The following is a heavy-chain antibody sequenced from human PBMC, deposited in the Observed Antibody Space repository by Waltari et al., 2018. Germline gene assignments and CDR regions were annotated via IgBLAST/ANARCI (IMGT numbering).Heavy chain of an antibody. J-gene: IGHJ4*02. Sequence: QVQLVESGGGVVQPGRSLRLSCAASGFTFSSYALHWVRQAPGKGLEWVAVISYDGINKYYADSVKGRFTISRDNSKITLYLQMNSLRAEDTAVYYCARDRYDFWSGYRYWGQGTLVTVSS. V-gene: IGHV3-30-3*01. D-gene: IGHD3-3*01. CDR2: ISYDGINK. CDR1: GFTFSSYA. CDR3: ARDRYDFWSGYRY.